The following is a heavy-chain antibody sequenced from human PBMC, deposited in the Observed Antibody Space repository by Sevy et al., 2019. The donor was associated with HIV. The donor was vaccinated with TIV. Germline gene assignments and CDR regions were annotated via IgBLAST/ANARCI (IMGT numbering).Heavy chain of an antibody. V-gene: IGHV1-2*02. CDR3: ARDNDYCISPSCPLFGMDV. CDR2: INPHSGGT. Sequence: ASVKVSCKASGYTFTGYHLHWVRQAPGQGLQWMGWINPHSGGTNYAQKFQGRVTMTRDTSISTAYMDLTKLRSDDTAVYYCARDNDYCISPSCPLFGMDVWGQGTTVTVSS. J-gene: IGHJ6*02. CDR1: GYTFTGYH. D-gene: IGHD2-2*01.